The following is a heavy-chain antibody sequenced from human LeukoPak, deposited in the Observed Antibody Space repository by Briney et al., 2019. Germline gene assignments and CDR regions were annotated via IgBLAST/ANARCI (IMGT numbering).Heavy chain of an antibody. D-gene: IGHD3-10*01. CDR2: IYTSGST. CDR3: ARGYGSGSYRWFDP. V-gene: IGHV4-61*02. CDR1: GGSISSGSYY. Sequence: PSETLSLTCTVSGGSISSGSYYWSWIRQPAWKGLEWIGRIYTSGSTNYNPSLKSRVTISVDTSKNQFSLKLSSVIAADTAVYYCARGYGSGSYRWFDPWGQGTLVTVSS. J-gene: IGHJ5*02.